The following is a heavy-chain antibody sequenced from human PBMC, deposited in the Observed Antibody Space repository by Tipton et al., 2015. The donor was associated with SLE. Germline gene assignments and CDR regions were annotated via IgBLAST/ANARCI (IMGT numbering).Heavy chain of an antibody. D-gene: IGHD3-9*01. J-gene: IGHJ5*02. CDR2: INHSGST. V-gene: IGHV4-34*01. Sequence: TLSLTCAVYGGSFSGYYWSWIRQPPGKGLEWIGEINHSGSTNYNPSLKSRVTISVDTSKNQFSLKLSSVTAADTAVYYCARAVRYFDWLTHWGQGTLVTVSS. CDR3: ARAVRYFDWLTH. CDR1: GGSFSGYY.